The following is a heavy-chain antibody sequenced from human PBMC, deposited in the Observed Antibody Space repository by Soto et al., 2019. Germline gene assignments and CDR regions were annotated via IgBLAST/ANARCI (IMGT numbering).Heavy chain of an antibody. V-gene: IGHV3-23*01. D-gene: IGHD2-15*01. CDR2: ITPGGDNT. CDR1: GFTFTSHA. J-gene: IGHJ4*02. Sequence: EVQLLESSGGLVQPGGSLRLSCAASGFTFTSHAMNWVRQAPGKGLEWVSGITPGGDNTYYAGSVKGRFTISRDNSKNTVYLQMNYLRAEDTALYYCAKNAGGTCYSRVDCWGQGTLVTVSS. CDR3: AKNAGGTCYSRVDC.